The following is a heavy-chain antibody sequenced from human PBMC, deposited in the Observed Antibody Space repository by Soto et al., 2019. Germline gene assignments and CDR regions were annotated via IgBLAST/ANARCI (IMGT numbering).Heavy chain of an antibody. J-gene: IGHJ6*02. D-gene: IGHD2-15*01. V-gene: IGHV6-1*01. CDR2: TYYRSKWYN. CDR1: GDSVSSNSAA. CDR3: ATEPDLVVVAASYYYYGMDV. Sequence: PSQTLSLTCAISGDSVSSNSAAWNWIRQSPSRGLEWLGRTYYRSKWYNDYAVSVKSRITINPDTTKNQFSLQLNSVTPEDTAVYYCATEPDLVVVAASYYYYGMDVWGQGTTVTVSS.